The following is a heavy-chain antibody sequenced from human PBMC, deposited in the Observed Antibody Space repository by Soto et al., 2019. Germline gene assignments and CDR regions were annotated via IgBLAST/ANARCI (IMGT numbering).Heavy chain of an antibody. Sequence: QVPLVESGGGVVQPGRSLRLSCAASGFTFSSYAMHWVRQAPGKGLEWVAVISYDGSNKYYADSVKGRFTISRDNSKNTLYLQMNSLRAEDTAVYYCARALLLDPVGATPDWYFDLWGRGTLVTVSS. J-gene: IGHJ2*01. V-gene: IGHV3-30-3*01. CDR1: GFTFSSYA. CDR2: ISYDGSNK. CDR3: ARALLLDPVGATPDWYFDL. D-gene: IGHD1-26*01.